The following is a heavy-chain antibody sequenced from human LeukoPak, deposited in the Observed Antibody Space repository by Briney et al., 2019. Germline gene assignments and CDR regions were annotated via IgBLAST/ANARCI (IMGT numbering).Heavy chain of an antibody. V-gene: IGHV3-7*01. D-gene: IGHD1-26*01. CDR3: ARLGISGSNCWDY. CDR1: GFTFSSFW. J-gene: IGHJ4*02. Sequence: GGSLRLSCAASGFTFSSFWMSWVRQAPGKGLEWVANINQDGSERSFVDSVKGRFTISRDNAKDSLYLQMNSLRPEDTAVYYCARLGISGSNCWDYWGQETLVTVSS. CDR2: INQDGSER.